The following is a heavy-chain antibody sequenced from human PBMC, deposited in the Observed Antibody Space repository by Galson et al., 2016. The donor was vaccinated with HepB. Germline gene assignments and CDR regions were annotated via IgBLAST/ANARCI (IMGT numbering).Heavy chain of an antibody. J-gene: IGHJ4*02. CDR3: AGDFCTGDGGGETCYHGLAH. CDR2: TSITGNT. D-gene: IGHD2-8*02. V-gene: IGHV1-18*01. CDR1: GYTFPTFG. Sequence: SVKVSCKASGYTFPTFGINWLRQAPGQGPEWMAWTSITGNTETAQRFQGRLTMTTDTSATTAYMELTSLRSDDTAVYYCAGDFCTGDGGGETCYHGLAHWGQGTLVTVST.